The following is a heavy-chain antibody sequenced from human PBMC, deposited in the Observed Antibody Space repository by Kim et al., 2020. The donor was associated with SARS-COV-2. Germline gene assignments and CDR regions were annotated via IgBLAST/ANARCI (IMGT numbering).Heavy chain of an antibody. J-gene: IGHJ5*02. CDR3: ARATEYYDFWSGYNWFDP. V-gene: IGHV3-66*01. Sequence: KGRFTISRDNSKNTLYLQMNSLRAEDTAVYYCARATEYYDFWSGYNWFDPWGQGTLVTVSS. D-gene: IGHD3-3*01.